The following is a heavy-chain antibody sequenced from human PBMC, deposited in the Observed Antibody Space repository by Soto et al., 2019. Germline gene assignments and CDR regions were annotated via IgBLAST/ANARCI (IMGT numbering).Heavy chain of an antibody. Sequence: SETLSLTCAVYGGSFSGYYWSWIRQPPGKGLEWIGEINHRGSTNYNPSLKSRVTISVDTSKNQFSLKLSSVTAADTAFYYCARGGDRGYNYWGRGTLVTVSS. CDR2: INHRGST. V-gene: IGHV4-34*01. CDR3: ARGGDRGYNY. CDR1: GGSFSGYY. D-gene: IGHD5-18*01. J-gene: IGHJ4*02.